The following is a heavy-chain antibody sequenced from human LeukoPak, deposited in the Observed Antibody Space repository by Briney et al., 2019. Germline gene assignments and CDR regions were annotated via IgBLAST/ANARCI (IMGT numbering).Heavy chain of an antibody. Sequence: GGSLRLSCAASGFTFDDYAMHWVRQAPGKGLEWVSGISWNSGSIGYADSVKGRFTISRDNAKNSLYLQMNSLRAEDTALYYCGKDMRRYSSSLENWFDPWGQGTLVTVS. CDR1: GFTFDDYA. CDR2: ISWNSGSI. D-gene: IGHD6-6*01. V-gene: IGHV3-9*01. J-gene: IGHJ5*02. CDR3: GKDMRRYSSSLENWFDP.